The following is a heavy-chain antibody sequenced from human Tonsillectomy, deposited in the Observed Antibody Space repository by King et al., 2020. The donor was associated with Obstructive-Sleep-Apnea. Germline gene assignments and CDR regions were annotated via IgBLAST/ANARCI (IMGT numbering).Heavy chain of an antibody. V-gene: IGHV3-48*04. J-gene: IGHJ6*02. CDR2: ISSSSSTI. D-gene: IGHD2-8*01. CDR3: ARVVLRTLKEGNPSNYYYCYGMDV. CDR1: GFTFSSYS. Sequence: VQLVESGGGLVQPGGSLRLSCAASGFTFSSYSMNWVRQAPGKGLEWVSYISSSSSTICYADSGKGRFTISRDNAKNSLYLQMNSLRAEDTAVYYCARVVLRTLKEGNPSNYYYCYGMDVWGQGTTVTVSS.